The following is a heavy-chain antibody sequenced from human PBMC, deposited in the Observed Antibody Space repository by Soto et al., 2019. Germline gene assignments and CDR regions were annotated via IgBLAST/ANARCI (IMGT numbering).Heavy chain of an antibody. CDR2: IIPIFGTA. J-gene: IGHJ6*02. Sequence: QVQLVQSGAEVKKPGSSVKVSCTASGGTFSNYSIGWVRQAPGQGLEWMGGIIPIFGTANYGQKFQGRVTITADESTSTAYLEMSSLRSDDTAVYYCARQYPQGLLPDSDYCCGMDAWGQGTTVTVSS. CDR1: GGTFSNYS. V-gene: IGHV1-69*01. D-gene: IGHD6-19*01. CDR3: ARQYPQGLLPDSDYCCGMDA.